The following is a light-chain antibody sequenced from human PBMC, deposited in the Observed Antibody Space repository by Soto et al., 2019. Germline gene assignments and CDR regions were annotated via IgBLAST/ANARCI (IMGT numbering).Light chain of an antibody. J-gene: IGKJ5*01. CDR1: QDFNNN. Sequence: IRMTQSPSSLSAFVGERVTTTCQASQDFNNNLIWYQRKPGKAPKLLIYDSSQLETGVPSRFSGSGSGTGFTFTISSLQSEDFGNYYCQQYKNWPLTFGQGTRLEIK. V-gene: IGKV1-33*01. CDR3: QQYKNWPLT. CDR2: DSS.